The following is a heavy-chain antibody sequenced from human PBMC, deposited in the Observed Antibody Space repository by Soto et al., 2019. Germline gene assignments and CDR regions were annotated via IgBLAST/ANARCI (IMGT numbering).Heavy chain of an antibody. CDR2: FYYSGST. CDR1: GGSISTSTYS. CDR3: VRLCPTNYYGSGIGWFDL. V-gene: IGHV4-39*01. J-gene: IGHJ5*02. Sequence: SETLSLTCTVSGGSISTSTYSWSWIRQPPGKGLEWIGSFYYSGSTYYNSSLKSRVTISVDTSKNQFSLQLSSVTAADAAVYYCVRLCPTNYYGSGIGWFDLWGQGTLVTVSS. D-gene: IGHD3-10*01.